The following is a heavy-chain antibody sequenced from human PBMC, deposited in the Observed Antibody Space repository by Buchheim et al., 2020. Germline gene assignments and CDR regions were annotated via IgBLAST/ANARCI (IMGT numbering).Heavy chain of an antibody. J-gene: IGHJ6*02. Sequence: EVQLVESGGGLVKPGGSLRLSCAASGFTFSSYSMNWVRQAPGKGLEWVSSISSSSSYIYYADSVKGRFTISRDNAKNSLYLQMNSLRAEDTAVYYCARAKTAMADYYYYYGMDVWGQGTT. CDR2: ISSSSSYI. CDR1: GFTFSSYS. D-gene: IGHD5-18*01. V-gene: IGHV3-21*01. CDR3: ARAKTAMADYYYYYGMDV.